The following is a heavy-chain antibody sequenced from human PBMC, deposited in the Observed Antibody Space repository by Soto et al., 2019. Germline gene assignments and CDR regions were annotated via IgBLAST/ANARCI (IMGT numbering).Heavy chain of an antibody. CDR3: ARTMIVVRAFDI. J-gene: IGHJ3*02. V-gene: IGHV4-31*03. D-gene: IGHD3-22*01. CDR1: GGSISSGGYY. CDR2: IYYSGST. Sequence: SETLSLTCTVSGGSISSGGYYWSWIRQHPGKGLEWIGYIYYSGSTYYNPSLKSRVTISVDTSKNQFSLKLSSVTAADTAVYYCARTMIVVRAFDIWGQGTMVTVSS.